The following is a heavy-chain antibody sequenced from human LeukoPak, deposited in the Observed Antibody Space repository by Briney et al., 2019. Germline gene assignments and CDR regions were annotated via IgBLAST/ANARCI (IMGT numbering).Heavy chain of an antibody. V-gene: IGHV1-2*02. D-gene: IGHD1-26*01. CDR1: GYTFTGYY. J-gene: IGHJ6*03. CDR3: ARAPVSGSYGGYYYMDV. CDR2: INPNSGGT. Sequence: ASVKVSCKASGYTFTGYYMHWVRQAPGQGLEWMGWINPNSGGTNYAQKFQGRVTMTRDTSISTAYMELSRLRSDDTAVYYCARAPVSGSYGGYYYMDVWGKGTTVTVSS.